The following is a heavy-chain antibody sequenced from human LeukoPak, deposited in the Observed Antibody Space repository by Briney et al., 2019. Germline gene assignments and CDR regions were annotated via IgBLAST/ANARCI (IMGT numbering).Heavy chain of an antibody. D-gene: IGHD1-26*01. Sequence: ASVKVFCKASGYTFTSYGISWVRQAPGQGLECMGWISAYNGNTKYAQKLQGRVTMTTDTSTSTAYMELRSLKSDDTAVYYCARELRTRGVGANLGYWGQGTLVTVSS. CDR2: ISAYNGNT. CDR1: GYTFTSYG. J-gene: IGHJ4*02. V-gene: IGHV1-18*01. CDR3: ARELRTRGVGANLGY.